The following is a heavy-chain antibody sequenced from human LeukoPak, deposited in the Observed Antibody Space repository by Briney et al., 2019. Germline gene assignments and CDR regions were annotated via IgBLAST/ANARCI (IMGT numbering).Heavy chain of an antibody. CDR1: GFTFSNAW. V-gene: IGHV3-15*01. J-gene: IGHJ4*02. D-gene: IGHD2-21*02. Sequence: GGSLSLFCAPYGFTFSNAWTNWARQTPGKGLEWVARIKSKPAGETTTYAAPVKGRFTISRDDSRNTLYLQMNSLKTEDTAVYYCTTCGGDCFFNYWGQGTLVTVSS. CDR2: IKSKPAGETT. CDR3: TTCGGDCFFNY.